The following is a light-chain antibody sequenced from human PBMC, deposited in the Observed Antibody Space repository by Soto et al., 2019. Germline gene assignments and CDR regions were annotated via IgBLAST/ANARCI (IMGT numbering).Light chain of an antibody. CDR3: AAWDDTLSAPWV. J-gene: IGLJ3*02. CDR2: MNN. V-gene: IGLV1-47*01. Sequence: QSVLTQPPSASGTPGQRVTISCSGRSSNIGSNYVYWYEQLPGTAPRLLIYMNNQRPSGIPDRFSGSKSCTSASLVISGLRSEDEADYYCAAWDDTLSAPWVFGGGTKLTVL. CDR1: SSNIGSNY.